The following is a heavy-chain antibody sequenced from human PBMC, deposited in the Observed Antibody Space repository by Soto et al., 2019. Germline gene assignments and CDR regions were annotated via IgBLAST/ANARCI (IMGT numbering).Heavy chain of an antibody. CDR2: IYWYSNRV. Sequence: GGSLRLSCVASGFTSDDYAMHWVRQVPGKGPEWVSGIYWYSNRVDYADSVKGRFTTSRDNAKNSLYLQMDYLRTEDTAFYYCVKDLQPGGADYWGQGTLVTVSS. J-gene: IGHJ4*02. D-gene: IGHD1-1*01. CDR3: VKDLQPGGADY. V-gene: IGHV3-9*02. CDR1: GFTSDDYA.